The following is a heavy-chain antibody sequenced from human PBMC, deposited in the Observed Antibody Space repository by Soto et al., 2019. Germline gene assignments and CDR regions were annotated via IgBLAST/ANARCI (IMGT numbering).Heavy chain of an antibody. Sequence: GESLKISCKVSGYSFANYWIGWVRQKAGKGLEWMGIIYPADSETRYSPSLQGQVTISVDKSISTAYLQWSSLKASDTAMYFCARAKILSGNFGRPDYRNCMEVWGQGTTVTVSS. D-gene: IGHD3-3*01. V-gene: IGHV5-51*01. CDR1: GYSFANYW. CDR2: IYPADSET. J-gene: IGHJ6*02. CDR3: ARAKILSGNFGRPDYRNCMEV.